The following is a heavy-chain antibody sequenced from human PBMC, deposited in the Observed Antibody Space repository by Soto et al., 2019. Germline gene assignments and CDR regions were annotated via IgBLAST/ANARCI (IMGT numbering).Heavy chain of an antibody. CDR2: ISSNGGSTYWGST. D-gene: IGHD3-10*01. Sequence: EVQLVESGGGLVQPGGSLRLSCAASGFTFSSYAMHWVRQAPGKGLEYVSAISSNGGSTYWGSTYYANSVKGRFTISRDNSKNTLYLQMGSLRPEDMAVYYCARSPYLYYYGSGSPWPDMDVWGKGTTVTVSS. CDR1: GFTFSSYA. V-gene: IGHV3-64*01. CDR3: ARSPYLYYYGSGSPWPDMDV. J-gene: IGHJ6*03.